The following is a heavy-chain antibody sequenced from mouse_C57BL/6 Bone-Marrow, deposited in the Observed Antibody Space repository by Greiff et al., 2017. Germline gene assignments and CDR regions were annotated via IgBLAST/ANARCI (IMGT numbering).Heavy chain of an antibody. Sequence: QVQLQQPGAELVKPGASVKLSCKASGYTFTSYWMHWVKQRPGRGLEWIGRIAPNSGGTKYNEKFKSKATRTVDKPSSAAYMQLSSLTSEDSAVCYWVRGGWLPSWFAYWGQGTLVTVSA. J-gene: IGHJ3*01. D-gene: IGHD2-3*01. V-gene: IGHV1-72*01. CDR2: IAPNSGGT. CDR1: GYTFTSYW. CDR3: VRGGWLPSWFAY.